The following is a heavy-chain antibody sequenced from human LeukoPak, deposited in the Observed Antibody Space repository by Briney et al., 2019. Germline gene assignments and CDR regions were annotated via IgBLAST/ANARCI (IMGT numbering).Heavy chain of an antibody. V-gene: IGHV3-7*01. Sequence: PGGSLGLSCAASGFTFSSYWMSWARQAPGRGLEWVANIKQDGSEKYYVDSVKGRFTISRDNAKNSLYLQMNSLRAEDTAVYYCARGNYDFWSGYYGSDYYFDYWGQGTLVTVSS. CDR3: ARGNYDFWSGYYGSDYYFDY. CDR1: GFTFSSYW. J-gene: IGHJ4*02. D-gene: IGHD3-3*01. CDR2: IKQDGSEK.